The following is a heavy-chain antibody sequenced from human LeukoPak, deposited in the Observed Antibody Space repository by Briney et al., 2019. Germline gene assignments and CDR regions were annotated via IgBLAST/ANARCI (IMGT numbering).Heavy chain of an antibody. Sequence: PSEALSLICAVYGGSFSGYYWSWIRQPPGKGLEWIGEINHSGSTNYNPSLKSRVTISVDTSKNQFSLKLSSVAAADTAVYYCARGTMSGALDYWGQGTLVTVSS. CDR3: ARGTMSGALDY. CDR2: INHSGST. J-gene: IGHJ4*02. CDR1: GGSFSGYY. V-gene: IGHV4-34*01. D-gene: IGHD3-3*01.